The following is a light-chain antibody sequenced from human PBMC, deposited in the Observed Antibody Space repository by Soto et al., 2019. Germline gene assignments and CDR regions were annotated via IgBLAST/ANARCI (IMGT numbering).Light chain of an antibody. V-gene: IGKV3-15*01. J-gene: IGKJ1*01. Sequence: IVMTQSPATLSVSPGERVTLSCSASQSISSNLAWYQYIVGQAPRLLIYSASTRATGIPARFSGSGSGTEFTLTISSLQSEDYAVYYCQQYNNWPPWTFDQGTKVEIK. CDR1: QSISSN. CDR3: QQYNNWPPWT. CDR2: SAS.